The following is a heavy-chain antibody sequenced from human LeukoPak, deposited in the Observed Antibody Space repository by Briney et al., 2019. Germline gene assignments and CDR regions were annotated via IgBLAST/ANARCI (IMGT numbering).Heavy chain of an antibody. CDR2: ISYDGSNK. CDR3: ARFSLTDAFDI. V-gene: IGHV3-30*03. Sequence: GGSLRLSCAASGFTFSSYGMHWVRQAPGKGLEWVAVISYDGSNKYYADSVKGRFTISRDNSENTLYLQMNSLRAEDTAVYYCARFSLTDAFDIWGQGTMVTVSS. D-gene: IGHD3-3*02. J-gene: IGHJ3*02. CDR1: GFTFSSYG.